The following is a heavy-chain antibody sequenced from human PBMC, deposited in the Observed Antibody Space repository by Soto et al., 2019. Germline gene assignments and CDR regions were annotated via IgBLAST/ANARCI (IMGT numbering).Heavy chain of an antibody. CDR2: IYHSGST. CDR1: GYSISSGYY. J-gene: IGHJ4*02. D-gene: IGHD3-10*01. Sequence: SETLSLTCAVFGYSISSGYYWGWIRQPPGRGLEWIGNIYHSGSTYYNPSLKSRVTISVDTSKNQFSLKLTSVTAADTAVYYCAREDYYASGSDWGQGTLVTVSS. V-gene: IGHV4-38-2*02. CDR3: AREDYYASGSD.